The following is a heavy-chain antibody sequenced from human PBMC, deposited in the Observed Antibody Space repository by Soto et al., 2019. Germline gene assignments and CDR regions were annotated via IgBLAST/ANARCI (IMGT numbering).Heavy chain of an antibody. D-gene: IGHD6-6*01. Sequence: QVQLVQSGAEVKKPGSSVKVSCKASGGTFSSYAISWVRQAPGQGLEWMGGIIPIFGTANYAQKFQGRVTITADESTSTAYMELSSLRSEDTAVYYCARGAAGAARPSSNWFDPWGQGTLVTVSS. CDR2: IIPIFGTA. CDR1: GGTFSSYA. V-gene: IGHV1-69*01. CDR3: ARGAAGAARPSSNWFDP. J-gene: IGHJ5*02.